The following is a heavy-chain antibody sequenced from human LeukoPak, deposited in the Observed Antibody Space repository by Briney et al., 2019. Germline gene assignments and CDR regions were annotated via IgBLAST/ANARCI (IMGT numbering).Heavy chain of an antibody. J-gene: IGHJ4*02. Sequence: SVNVSCTASGGTFSSYAISWVRQAPGQGLEWMGGIIPIFGTANYAQKFQGRVTITADESTSTAYMELSSLRSEDTAVYYCARGLRGQLFQMDYWGQGTLVTVSS. CDR3: ARGLRGQLFQMDY. CDR1: GGTFSSYA. D-gene: IGHD3-10*01. CDR2: IIPIFGTA. V-gene: IGHV1-69*13.